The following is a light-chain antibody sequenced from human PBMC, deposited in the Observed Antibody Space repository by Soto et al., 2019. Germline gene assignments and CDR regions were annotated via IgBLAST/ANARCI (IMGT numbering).Light chain of an antibody. J-gene: IGKJ1*01. CDR1: QSVSSN. V-gene: IGKV3-15*01. CDR2: GAS. Sequence: EIVLPQSPATLSLSPGERATLSCRASQSVSSNLAWYQQKPGQAPRLLIYGASTRATGIPARFSGSGSGTEFTLTISSLQSEDVAVYYCQQYNNWPPWTFGQGTKVDIK. CDR3: QQYNNWPPWT.